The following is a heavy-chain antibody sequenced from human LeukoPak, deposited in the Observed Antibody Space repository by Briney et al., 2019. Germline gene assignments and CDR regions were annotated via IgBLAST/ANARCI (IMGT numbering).Heavy chain of an antibody. D-gene: IGHD5-12*01. CDR2: INSDGSSI. J-gene: IGHJ4*02. CDR3: AREGRVSGYDFDC. CDR1: GFTFSSYW. V-gene: IGHV3-74*03. Sequence: GGSLRLSCAASGFTFSSYWMHWVRQAPGKGLVWVSRINSDGSSITYADSVKGRFTISRGNAKNTLYLQMNSLRVEDTAVYYCAREGRVSGYDFDCRGQGTLVTVSS.